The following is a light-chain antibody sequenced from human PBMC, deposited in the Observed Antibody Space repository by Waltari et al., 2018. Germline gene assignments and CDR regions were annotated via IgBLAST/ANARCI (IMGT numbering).Light chain of an antibody. CDR3: AAWDDSRSVV. V-gene: IGLV1-47*01. CDR1: SSHSGNNH. CDR2: DSD. Sequence: QSLLTQSPSASGTPGQRVSISCSGSSSHSGNNHVYWYQQFPGTAPRLLIYDSDRRPSGVPERFSASKSGTSASLAISGLRSEDEADYYCAAWDDSRSVVFGGGTRLTVL. J-gene: IGLJ2*01.